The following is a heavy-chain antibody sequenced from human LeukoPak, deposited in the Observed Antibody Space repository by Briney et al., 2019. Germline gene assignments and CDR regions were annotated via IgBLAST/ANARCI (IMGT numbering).Heavy chain of an antibody. V-gene: IGHV1-69*04. CDR3: AREVRGIQLWYFFDY. CDR2: IIPILGIA. Sequence: SVKVSCKASGGTCSSYAISWVRQAPGQGLEWMGRIIPILGIANYAQKFQGRVTITADKSTSTAYMELSSLRSEDTAVYYCAREVRGIQLWYFFDYWGQGTLVTVPS. CDR1: GGTCSSYA. J-gene: IGHJ4*02. D-gene: IGHD5-18*01.